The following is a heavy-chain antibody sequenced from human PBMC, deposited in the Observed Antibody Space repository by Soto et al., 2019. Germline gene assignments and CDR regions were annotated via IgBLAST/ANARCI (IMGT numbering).Heavy chain of an antibody. V-gene: IGHV1-2*02. J-gene: IGHJ4*02. CDR1: GYTFTAYY. CDR2: IKPNTYAT. Sequence: QVQLVQSGAEVKKPGDSVKVSCKASGYTFTAYYIHWVRQAPGQGLQWMGWIKPNTYATNYAQKFQGRVTLTRDATNSTVYMDLSSLTSDDTAVYSCARTTYRVHPKYCDLWSQGTLGTVS. D-gene: IGHD3-16*02. CDR3: ARTTYRVHPKYCDL.